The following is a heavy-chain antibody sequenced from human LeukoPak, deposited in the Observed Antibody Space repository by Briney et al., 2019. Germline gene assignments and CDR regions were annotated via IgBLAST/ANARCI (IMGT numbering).Heavy chain of an antibody. CDR2: TYSGDRA. J-gene: IGHJ4*02. Sequence: GGSLRLSCAASGFIVSSTYMSWARQAPGKGLEWVSLTYSGDRATYADSVKGRFTVSSDNLQNAVYLQMNSLRAEDTAVYYCAREGIRRQYSSGWDFDYWGQGTLVTVSS. CDR3: AREGIRRQYSSGWDFDY. V-gene: IGHV3-53*01. D-gene: IGHD6-19*01. CDR1: GFIVSSTY.